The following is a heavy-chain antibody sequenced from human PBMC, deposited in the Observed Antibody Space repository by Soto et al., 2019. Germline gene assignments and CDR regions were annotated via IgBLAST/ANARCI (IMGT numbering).Heavy chain of an antibody. J-gene: IGHJ4*02. D-gene: IGHD3-22*01. Sequence: PGGSLRLSCAASGFSFSNYAMSWVRQAPGKGPEWVSAVSGRGDRTFYADSVKGRFTISRDNSKNTLYLQMNSLRAEDTALYYCAKDYHHSSGYYYGDDYWGQGTLVTVS. CDR1: GFSFSNYA. CDR3: AKDYHHSSGYYYGDDY. V-gene: IGHV3-23*01. CDR2: VSGRGDRT.